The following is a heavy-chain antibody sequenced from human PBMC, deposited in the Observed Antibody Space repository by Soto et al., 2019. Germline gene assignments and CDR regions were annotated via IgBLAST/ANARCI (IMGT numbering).Heavy chain of an antibody. CDR1: GFTFSTYA. V-gene: IGHV3-30*04. CDR2: ISYDGKNK. J-gene: IGHJ6*02. Sequence: QVQLVESGGGVVQPGRSLRLSCAASGFTFSTYAMDWVRQAPGKGLDWVALISYDGKNKYYADSVRGRFTISRDNSNNTLYLQMNPLRPEDTALYFCARPVEPFYYYGMDVWGQGTTVTVSS. CDR3: ARPVEPFYYYGMDV.